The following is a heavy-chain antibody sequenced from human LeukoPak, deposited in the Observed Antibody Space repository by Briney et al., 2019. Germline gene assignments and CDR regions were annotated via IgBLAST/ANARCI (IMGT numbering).Heavy chain of an antibody. CDR2: SYYSGST. CDR1: GGSISSYY. D-gene: IGHD6-6*01. J-gene: IGHJ5*02. V-gene: IGHV4-59*01. Sequence: SETLSLTCTVSGGSISSYYWSWIRQPPGKGLEWIGYSYYSGSTNYNPSLKSRVTISVDTSKNQFSLKLSSVTAADTAVYYCARGFIEYSSINWFDPWGQGTLVTVSS. CDR3: ARGFIEYSSINWFDP.